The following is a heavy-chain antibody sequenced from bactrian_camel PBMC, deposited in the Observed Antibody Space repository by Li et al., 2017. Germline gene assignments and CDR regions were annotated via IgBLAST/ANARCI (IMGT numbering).Heavy chain of an antibody. CDR1: GYKNSHYC. V-gene: IGHV3S26*01. D-gene: IGHD1*01. CDR2: SDGAGTV. J-gene: IGHJ4*01. Sequence: HVQLVESGGGAVQPGGSLTLSCVVSGYKNSHYCMAWFRQAPGKEREGVAASDGAGTVSYAPSVRGRFTISRDAAKNNLYLQMNSLKPEDTAMYYCALDPGASHCNGDGWTARTLGIFWGQQGTQVTVS.